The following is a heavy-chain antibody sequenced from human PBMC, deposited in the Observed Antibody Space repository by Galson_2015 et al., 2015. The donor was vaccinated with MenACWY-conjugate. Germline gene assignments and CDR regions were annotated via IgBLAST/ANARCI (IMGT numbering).Heavy chain of an antibody. Sequence: SLRLSCAASGFTFSSYAMSWVRQAPGKGLEWVSAISGSGGSTYYADSVKGRFTISRDNSKNTLYLQMNGLRAEDTAVYYCARMEDGYNSLVDYWGQGTLVTVSS. CDR3: ARMEDGYNSLVDY. J-gene: IGHJ4*02. V-gene: IGHV3-23*01. CDR1: GFTFSSYA. CDR2: ISGSGGST. D-gene: IGHD5-24*01.